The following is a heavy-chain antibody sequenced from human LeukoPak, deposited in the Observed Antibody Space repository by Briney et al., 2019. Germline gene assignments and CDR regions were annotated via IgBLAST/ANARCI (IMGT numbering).Heavy chain of an antibody. CDR2: INPSGGST. CDR3: ARWGGVGMDV. D-gene: IGHD2-8*01. Sequence: WAPVKVSCKASGYTFTSYYIHWVRQAPGQGLEWMGIINPSGGSTSYAQKFQGRVIMTRDTSTSTVYMELSSLGSEDTAVYYCARWGGVGMDVWGQGTTLIVSS. V-gene: IGHV1-46*01. J-gene: IGHJ6*02. CDR1: GYTFTSYY.